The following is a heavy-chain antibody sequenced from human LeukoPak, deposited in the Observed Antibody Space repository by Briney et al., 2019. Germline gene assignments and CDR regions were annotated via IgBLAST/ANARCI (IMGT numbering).Heavy chain of an antibody. V-gene: IGHV3-48*01. D-gene: IGHD1-26*01. Sequence: PGGSLRLSCAASGFTFSSYSMNWVRQAPGKGLEWVSYISSSSSTIYYADSVKGRFTISRDNAKNSLYLQMNSLRAEDTAVYYCARDEEGAGATRFDPWGQGTLVTVSS. CDR2: ISSSSSTI. CDR3: ARDEEGAGATRFDP. J-gene: IGHJ5*02. CDR1: GFTFSSYS.